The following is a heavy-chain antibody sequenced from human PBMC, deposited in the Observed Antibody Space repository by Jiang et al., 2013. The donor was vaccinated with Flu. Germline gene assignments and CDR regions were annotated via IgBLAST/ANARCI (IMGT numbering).Heavy chain of an antibody. J-gene: IGHJ1*01. V-gene: IGHV1-69*01. D-gene: IGHD6-13*01. CDR3: ARGIAAAGTGGVFQH. Sequence: YAISWVRQAPGQGLEWMGGIIPIFGTANYAQKFQGRVTITADESTSTAYMELSSLRSEDTAVYYCARGIAAAGTGGVFQHWGQGTLVTVSS. CDR1: YA. CDR2: IIPIFGTA.